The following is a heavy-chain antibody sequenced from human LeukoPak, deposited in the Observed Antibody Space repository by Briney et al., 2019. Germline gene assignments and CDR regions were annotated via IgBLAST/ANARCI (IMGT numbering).Heavy chain of an antibody. CDR2: IWRSDHT. V-gene: IGHV4-4*01. Sequence: SETLSLTCAVSGGSISSSDWWSWVRPPPGRGLEWIGYIWRSDHTNYNPSLKSRVTMSLDKSKNQFSLKLSSVTAADTAVYCCARDPHCSSTNCPFDFWGQGTLVSVSS. CDR1: GGSISSSDW. D-gene: IGHD2-2*01. J-gene: IGHJ4*02. CDR3: ARDPHCSSTNCPFDF.